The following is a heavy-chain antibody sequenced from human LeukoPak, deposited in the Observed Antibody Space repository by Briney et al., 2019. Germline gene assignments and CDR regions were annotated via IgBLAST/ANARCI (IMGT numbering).Heavy chain of an antibody. V-gene: IGHV4-59*08. J-gene: IGHJ5*02. CDR2: IYYSGST. CDR1: GGSISSYY. D-gene: IGHD3-3*01. Sequence: SETLSLTCTVSGGSISSYYWSWIRQPPGKGLEWIGYIYYSGSTNYNPSLKSRVTISVDTSKNQFSLKLSSVTAADTAVYYCARDSDTYYDFWSGYYNQNLWFDPWGQGTLVTVSS. CDR3: ARDSDTYYDFWSGYYNQNLWFDP.